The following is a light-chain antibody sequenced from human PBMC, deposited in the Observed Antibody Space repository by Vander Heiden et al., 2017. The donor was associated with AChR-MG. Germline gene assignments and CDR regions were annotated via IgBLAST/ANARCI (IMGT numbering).Light chain of an antibody. V-gene: IGLV2-14*01. J-gene: IGLJ1*01. CDR2: DVS. CDR1: SSDIGTYNY. CDR3: SSYTSSSTLV. Sequence: QSALTQPASVSGSPGQSITIPCTGTSSDIGTYNYVSWYQQHPGKAPKLMIYDVSNRPSGVSNRFSGSKSGNTASLTISGLQAEDEADYYCSSYTSSSTLVFGNGTKVTVL.